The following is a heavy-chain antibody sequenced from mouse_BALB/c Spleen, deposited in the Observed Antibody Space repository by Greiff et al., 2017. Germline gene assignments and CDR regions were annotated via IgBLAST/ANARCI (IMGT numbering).Heavy chain of an antibody. CDR3: ARGGYGNYGGAMDY. V-gene: IGHV1S135*01. CDR1: GYSFTGYN. J-gene: IGHJ4*01. CDR2: IDPYNGGT. D-gene: IGHD2-1*01. Sequence: EVQLQQSGPELGKPGASVKISCKASGYSFTGYNMYWVKQSHRKSLEWIGYIDPYNGGTSYNQKSKGKATLTVDKSSSTAYMHLNSLTSEDSAIYYCARGGYGNYGGAMDYWGQGTSVTVSS.